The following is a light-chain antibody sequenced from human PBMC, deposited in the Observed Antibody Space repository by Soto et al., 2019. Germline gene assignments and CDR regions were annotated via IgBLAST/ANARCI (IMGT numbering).Light chain of an antibody. CDR3: NSYTTSNTRQIV. V-gene: IGLV2-14*01. J-gene: IGLJ1*01. CDR1: SSDVGGYNY. Sequence: QSVLTQPASVSVSPGQSITISCTGTSSDVGGYNYVSWYQQHPGKAPKFMIYDVSNRPSGVSTRFSGSKSGNTASLTISGLQAEDEADYYCNSYTTSNTRQIVFGTGTKLTVL. CDR2: DVS.